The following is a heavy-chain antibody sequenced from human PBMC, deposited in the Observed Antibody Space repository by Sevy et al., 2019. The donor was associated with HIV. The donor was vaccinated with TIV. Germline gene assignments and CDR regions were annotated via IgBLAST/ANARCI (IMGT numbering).Heavy chain of an antibody. CDR3: TRRGYDDRSGYYNY. D-gene: IGHD3-22*01. V-gene: IGHV3-73*01. CDR2: IRSKANSYAT. Sequence: GGSLRLSCAASGFTFSGSAMHWVRQASGKGMEWVGRIRSKANSYATAYAASVKGRFTISREDSKNTVYLQRNSLKTEDTVFYYGTRRGYDDRSGYYNYWGQGTLVTVSS. J-gene: IGHJ4*02. CDR1: GFTFSGSA.